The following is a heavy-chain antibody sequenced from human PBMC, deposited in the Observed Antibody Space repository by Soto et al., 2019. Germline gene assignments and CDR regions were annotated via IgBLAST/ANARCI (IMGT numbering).Heavy chain of an antibody. V-gene: IGHV4-38-2*02. J-gene: IGHJ6*02. CDR2: IYHSGST. CDR3: ASVLGFGELLYDGMDV. D-gene: IGHD3-10*01. CDR1: GYSIISGYY. Sequence: SETLSLTCTVSGYSIISGYYWGWIRPPPGKGLEWIGSIYHSGSTYYNPSLKSRVTISVDTSKNQFSLKLSSVTAADTAVYYCASVLGFGELLYDGMDVWGQGTTVTVSS.